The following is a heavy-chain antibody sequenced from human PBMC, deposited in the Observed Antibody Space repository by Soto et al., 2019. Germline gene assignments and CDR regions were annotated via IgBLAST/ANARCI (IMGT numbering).Heavy chain of an antibody. Sequence: GGSLRLSCAASGFTFSDYPMNWVRQAPGKGLEWVSSIRTISSAIYFADSVRGRFTISRDNARNSLYLQMTSLRDEDTAVYYCAREAPSFDSWGQGTLVTVSS. CDR2: IRTISSAI. J-gene: IGHJ4*02. CDR3: AREAPSFDS. CDR1: GFTFSDYP. V-gene: IGHV3-48*02.